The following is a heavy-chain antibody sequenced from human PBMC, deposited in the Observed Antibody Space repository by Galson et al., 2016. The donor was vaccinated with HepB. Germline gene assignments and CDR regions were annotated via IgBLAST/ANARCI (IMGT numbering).Heavy chain of an antibody. CDR1: GFTFSSYA. J-gene: IGHJ4*02. CDR3: AKWSDAAATY. CDR2: ISGSGDTT. V-gene: IGHV3-23*01. Sequence: SLRLSCAASGFTFSSYAMTWVRQAPGKGLDWVSTISGSGDTTYYADSVKGRFSISRDNSKNTLYLQMSSLTAEDTAVYYCAKWSDAAATYWGQGALVTASS. D-gene: IGHD6-13*01.